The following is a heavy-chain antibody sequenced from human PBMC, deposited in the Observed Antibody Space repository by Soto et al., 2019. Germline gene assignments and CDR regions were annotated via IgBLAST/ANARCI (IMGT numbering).Heavy chain of an antibody. CDR3: ARSGDGNWFDP. Sequence: QVQLVQSGAEVKKPGASVKVSCKASGYTFITFGIGWVRQAPGQGPEWMGWISAYNGNTNYAQKFQGRVTMTTDTYTRTAYMELRSLRSDDTAVYYCARSGDGNWFDPWGQGTLVTVSS. CDR1: GYTFITFG. J-gene: IGHJ5*02. CDR2: ISAYNGNT. V-gene: IGHV1-18*01. D-gene: IGHD4-17*01.